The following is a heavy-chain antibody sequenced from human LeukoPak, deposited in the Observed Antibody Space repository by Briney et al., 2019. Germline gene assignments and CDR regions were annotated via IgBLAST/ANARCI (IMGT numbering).Heavy chain of an antibody. V-gene: IGHV3-21*01. Sequence: GGSLRLSCAASGFTFSSYSMNWVRQAPGKGLEWVSSISSSSSYIYYAGSVKGRFTISRDNAKNSLYLQMNSLRAEDTAVYYCARVGYYYDSSGSPGLDYWGQGTLVTVSS. J-gene: IGHJ4*02. CDR1: GFTFSSYS. CDR2: ISSSSSYI. D-gene: IGHD3-22*01. CDR3: ARVGYYYDSSGSPGLDY.